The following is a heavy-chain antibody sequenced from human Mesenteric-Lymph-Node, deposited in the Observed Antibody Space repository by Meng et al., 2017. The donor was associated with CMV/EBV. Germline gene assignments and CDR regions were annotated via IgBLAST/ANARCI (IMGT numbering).Heavy chain of an antibody. Sequence: ASVKVSCKASGYTFTGYYMHWVRQAPGQGLEWMGWINPNSGGTNYAQKFQGRVTMTRDTSISTAYMELSRLRSDDTAVYYCARAPLLAYYYYGMDVWGQGTTVPLSS. J-gene: IGHJ6*02. CDR1: GYTFTGYY. CDR2: INPNSGGT. V-gene: IGHV1-2*02. CDR3: ARAPLLAYYYYGMDV.